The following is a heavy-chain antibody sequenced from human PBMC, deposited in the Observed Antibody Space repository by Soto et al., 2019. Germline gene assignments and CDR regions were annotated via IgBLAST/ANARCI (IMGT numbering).Heavy chain of an antibody. Sequence: GGSLRLSCAASGFTFSSYSMNWVRQAPGKGLEWVSSISSSSSYIYYADSVKGRFTISRDNAKNSLYLQMNSLRAEDTAVYYCARGIVVVVAETYYFDYWGQGTLVTVSS. J-gene: IGHJ4*02. CDR2: ISSSSSYI. CDR1: GFTFSSYS. CDR3: ARGIVVVVAETYYFDY. D-gene: IGHD2-15*01. V-gene: IGHV3-21*01.